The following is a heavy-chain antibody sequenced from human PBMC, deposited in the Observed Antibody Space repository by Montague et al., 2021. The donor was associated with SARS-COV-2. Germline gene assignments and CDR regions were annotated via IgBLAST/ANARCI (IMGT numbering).Heavy chain of an antibody. V-gene: IGHV4-39*02. D-gene: IGHD3-10*01. Sequence: SETLSLTCIVSGGFISDSYYWAWIRQAPGKGLEWLGSLYRSGSVYSNPSLKSRVSISVDKSKNHFSRRLSSATAAETAVYYCVRGAEEAHFAMDVWGQETTVTVSS. J-gene: IGHJ6*02. CDR1: GGFISDSYY. CDR2: LYRSGSV. CDR3: VRGAEEAHFAMDV.